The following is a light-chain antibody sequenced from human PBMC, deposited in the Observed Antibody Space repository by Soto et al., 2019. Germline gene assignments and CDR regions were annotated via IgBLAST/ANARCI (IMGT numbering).Light chain of an antibody. Sequence: QSALTQPPSASGSPGQSVTISCTGTSSDVGGYNSVSWYQQHPDKAPKLMVYEVNKRPSGVPDRFSGSKSGTTASLTVSGLQAEDEADYYCRSYTDTNSYVFGTGTKVTVL. CDR3: RSYTDTNSYV. CDR1: SSDVGGYNS. CDR2: EVN. J-gene: IGLJ1*01. V-gene: IGLV2-8*01.